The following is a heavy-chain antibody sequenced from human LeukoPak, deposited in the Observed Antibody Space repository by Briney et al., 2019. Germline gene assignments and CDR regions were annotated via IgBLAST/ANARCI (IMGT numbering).Heavy chain of an antibody. J-gene: IGHJ4*02. CDR2: INPNSGGT. Sequence: GASVKVSCKASGYTFTGCYMHWVRQAPGQGREWMGRINPNSGGTNYAQKFQGRVTMTRDTSISTAYMELSRLRSDDTAVYYCARDFMVRGVTKVDNYWGQGTLVTVSS. D-gene: IGHD3-10*01. V-gene: IGHV1-2*06. CDR1: GYTFTGCY. CDR3: ARDFMVRGVTKVDNY.